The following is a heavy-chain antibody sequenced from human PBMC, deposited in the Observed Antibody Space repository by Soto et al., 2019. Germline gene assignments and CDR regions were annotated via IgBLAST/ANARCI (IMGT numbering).Heavy chain of an antibody. D-gene: IGHD3-3*01. V-gene: IGHV1-69*12. Sequence: QVQLVQSGAVVQKPGSSVTVSCKASGGTFSSYAFSWVRQAPGQGLEWMGGIIPIFGTANYAQKFQGRVTITAYESTSTAYMELSSLRSEDTAVYYFARVRVRFLEWLGSEGWGQGTLVTVSS. CDR3: ARVRVRFLEWLGSEG. CDR1: GGTFSSYA. CDR2: IIPIFGTA. J-gene: IGHJ4*02.